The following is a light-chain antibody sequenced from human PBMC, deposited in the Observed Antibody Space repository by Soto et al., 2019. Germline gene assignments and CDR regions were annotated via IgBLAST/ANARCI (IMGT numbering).Light chain of an antibody. J-gene: IGKJ1*01. V-gene: IGKV3D-20*02. CDR1: QSVSSSY. CDR3: QQRSNWPPVT. CDR2: GAS. Sequence: EIVLAQSPGTLSLSPGERATLSCRASQSVSSSYLSWYHQKPGQAPRLLIYGASSRATGIPDRFSGTGSGTDFTLTISSLEPEDVAVYYCQQRSNWPPVTFGQGTKVDIK.